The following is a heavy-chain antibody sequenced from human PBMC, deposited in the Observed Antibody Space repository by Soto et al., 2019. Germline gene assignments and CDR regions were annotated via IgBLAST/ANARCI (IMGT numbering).Heavy chain of an antibody. Sequence: PSETLSLTCTVSGGSISSYYWSWIRQPAGKGLEWVGRIYTSGSTNYNPSLKSRLTMSVDTSKNQFSLKLSSVTAADTAVYYCARGPSTYYYDSSGYYRWFDPWGQGTLVTVSS. J-gene: IGHJ5*02. D-gene: IGHD3-22*01. CDR3: ARGPSTYYYDSSGYYRWFDP. CDR1: GGSISSYY. CDR2: IYTSGST. V-gene: IGHV4-4*07.